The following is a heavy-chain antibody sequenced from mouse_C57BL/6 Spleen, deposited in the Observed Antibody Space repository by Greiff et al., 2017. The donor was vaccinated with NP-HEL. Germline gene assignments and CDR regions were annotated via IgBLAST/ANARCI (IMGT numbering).Heavy chain of an antibody. J-gene: IGHJ4*01. CDR3: ARSLTGNYAMDY. CDR1: GFTFSDYY. Sequence: EVMLVESGGGLVQPGGSLKLSCAASGFTFSDYYMYWVRQTPEKRLEWVAYISNGGGSTYYPDTVKGRFTISSDNAKNTLYLQMSRLKSEDTAMYYCARSLTGNYAMDYWGQGTSVTVSS. V-gene: IGHV5-12*01. CDR2: ISNGGGST. D-gene: IGHD6-1*01.